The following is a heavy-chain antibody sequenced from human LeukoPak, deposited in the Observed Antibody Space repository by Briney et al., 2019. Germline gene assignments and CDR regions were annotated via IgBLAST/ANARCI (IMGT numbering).Heavy chain of an antibody. Sequence: GGSLRLSCAASGFTFSTYSMNWVRQAPGKGLEWVSSISTSGSYIYYADSVKGRFTISRDNAKNSLYLRMNSLRAEDTAVYYCARNLVAVAGWFDPWGQGTLVTVSS. J-gene: IGHJ5*02. V-gene: IGHV3-21*01. CDR3: ARNLVAVAGWFDP. D-gene: IGHD6-19*01. CDR1: GFTFSTYS. CDR2: ISTSGSYI.